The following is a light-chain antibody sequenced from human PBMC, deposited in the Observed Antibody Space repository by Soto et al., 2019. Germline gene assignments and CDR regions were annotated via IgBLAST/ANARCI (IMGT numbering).Light chain of an antibody. CDR1: QGINKF. V-gene: IGKV1-16*01. J-gene: IGKJ4*01. CDR3: HQYESFPLT. Sequence: SQMTQSPSSLSASVGDSVTITCRASQGINKFLAWFQQKPGTAPKSLISTASRLQSGVPSRFSGSGSGTHFTLTINNLKPEDFATYYCHQYESFPLTFGGGTRVEIK. CDR2: TAS.